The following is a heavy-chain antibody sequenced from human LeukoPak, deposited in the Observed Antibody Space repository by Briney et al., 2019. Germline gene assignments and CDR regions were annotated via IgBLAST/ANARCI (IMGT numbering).Heavy chain of an antibody. CDR3: ARADPGRGYDFWSGLGSRYYFDY. V-gene: IGHV1-69*13. D-gene: IGHD3-3*01. Sequence: SVKVSCKASGGTFSSYAISRVRQAPGQGIEWMGGIIPIFGTANYAQKFQGRVTITADESTSTAYMELSSLRSEDTAVYYCARADPGRGYDFWSGLGSRYYFDYWGQGTLVTVSS. CDR2: IIPIFGTA. CDR1: GGTFSSYA. J-gene: IGHJ4*02.